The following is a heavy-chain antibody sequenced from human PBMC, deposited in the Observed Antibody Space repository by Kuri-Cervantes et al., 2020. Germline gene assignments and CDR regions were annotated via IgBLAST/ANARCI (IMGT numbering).Heavy chain of an antibody. J-gene: IGHJ6*03. CDR1: GVSLSTSGVG. CDR2: IYWDDDK. Sequence: SGPTLVKPTQTLTLTCTFSGVSLSTSGVGVGWIRQPPGKALEWLALIYWDDDKRYSPSLKSRLTITKDTSKNQVVLTMTNMDPVDTATYYCAHGANWGTGDDYYYYMDVWGKGTTVTVSS. V-gene: IGHV2-5*02. CDR3: AHGANWGTGDDYYYYMDV. D-gene: IGHD7-27*01.